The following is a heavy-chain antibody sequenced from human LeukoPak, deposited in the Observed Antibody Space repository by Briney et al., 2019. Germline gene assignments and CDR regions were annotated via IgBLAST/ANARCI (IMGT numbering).Heavy chain of an antibody. CDR2: IYSGGST. Sequence: GGSLRLSCAASGFTVSSNYMSWVRQAPGKGLEWVSVIYSGGSTYYPDSVKGRFTISRDNSKNTLYLQMNSLRAEDTAVYYCARDHYDILTGQDFQHWGQGTLVTVSS. CDR3: ARDHYDILTGQDFQH. CDR1: GFTVSSNY. V-gene: IGHV3-53*01. J-gene: IGHJ1*01. D-gene: IGHD3-9*01.